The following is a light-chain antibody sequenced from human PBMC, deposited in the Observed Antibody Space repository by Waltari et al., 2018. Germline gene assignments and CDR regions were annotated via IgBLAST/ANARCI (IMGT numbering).Light chain of an antibody. CDR1: QSVSSNY. Sequence: EFVFTQSPRTLSLPPAEIATLSCRASQSVSSNYLAWDQQKPGQAPRLRIYGASNRATGIPDRFSGSGSGTDFTLTISRLEPEDFAVYYCHQCGNSPYAFGQGTKLEI. V-gene: IGKV3-20*01. CDR3: HQCGNSPYA. CDR2: GAS. J-gene: IGKJ2*01.